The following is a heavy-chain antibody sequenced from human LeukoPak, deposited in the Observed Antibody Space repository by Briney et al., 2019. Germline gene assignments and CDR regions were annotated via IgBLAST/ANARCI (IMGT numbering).Heavy chain of an antibody. CDR1: GFTFSDYY. CDR3: ARHLSGVTGYTYGRGIDY. CDR2: ISSSGSTI. D-gene: IGHD5-18*01. V-gene: IGHV3-11*04. Sequence: SGGSLRLSCAASGFTFSDYYMSWIRQAPGKGLEFVSYISSSGSTIYYADSVKGRFTISRDNAKTSLYLHMNSLRAEDTAVYYCARHLSGVTGYTYGRGIDYWGQGTLVTVSS. J-gene: IGHJ4*02.